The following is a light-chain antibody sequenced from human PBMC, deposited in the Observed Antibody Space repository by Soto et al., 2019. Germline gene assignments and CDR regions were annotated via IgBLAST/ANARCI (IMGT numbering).Light chain of an antibody. CDR3: QQRINWPSLT. J-gene: IGKJ4*01. V-gene: IGKV3-11*01. Sequence: EIVLTQSPGTLSLSPGERATLSCRARQSVSSSYLAVYQQKPGQAPRLLISDASNRATGIPARFSGSGSETDFTLTISSLEPEDSAVSYCQQRINWPSLTFGGGTKVDIK. CDR2: DAS. CDR1: QSVSSSY.